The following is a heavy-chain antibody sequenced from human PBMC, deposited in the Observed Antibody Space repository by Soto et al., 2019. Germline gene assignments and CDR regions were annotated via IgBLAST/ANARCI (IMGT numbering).Heavy chain of an antibody. D-gene: IGHD3-3*01. V-gene: IGHV3-48*02. Sequence: VGSLRLSCAGSGFTFGTYSMNWVRQAAGKGLEWIAYISYDSDTIQYADSVKGRFTISRDNAKNSLYLQMNSLREEDTAVYYCARLYCDYVWGQGTTVTVSS. CDR3: ARLYCDYV. J-gene: IGHJ6*02. CDR1: GFTFGTYS. CDR2: ISYDSDTI.